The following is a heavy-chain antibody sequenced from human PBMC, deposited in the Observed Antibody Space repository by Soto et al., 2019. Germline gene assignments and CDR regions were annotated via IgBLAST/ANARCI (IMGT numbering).Heavy chain of an antibody. CDR1: GFTFSSYA. CDR3: ARDAGLWLLYFDY. CDR2: ISCDGSNK. J-gene: IGHJ4*02. D-gene: IGHD6-19*01. V-gene: IGHV3-30-3*01. Sequence: GGSLRLSCAASGFTFSSYAMHWVRQAPGKGLEWVAVISCDGSNKYYADSVKGRFTISRDNSKNTLYLQMNSLRAEDTAVYYCARDAGLWLLYFDYWGQGTLVTVSS.